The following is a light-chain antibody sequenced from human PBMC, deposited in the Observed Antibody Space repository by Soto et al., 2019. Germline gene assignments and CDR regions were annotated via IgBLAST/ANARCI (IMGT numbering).Light chain of an antibody. V-gene: IGLV6-57*01. J-gene: IGLJ3*02. CDR3: QSYDSDNQV. CDR2: EDN. CDR1: SGSIASNY. Sequence: FMLTQPHSVSESPGKTVTISCTRSSGSIASNYVQWYQQRPGSSPTTVIYEDNQRPSGVPDRFSGSIDSTSTSASLTISGLKTEDEADYYCQSYDSDNQVFGGGTKLTVL.